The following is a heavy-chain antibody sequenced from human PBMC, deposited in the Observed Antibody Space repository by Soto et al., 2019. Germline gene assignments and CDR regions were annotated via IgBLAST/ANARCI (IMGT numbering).Heavy chain of an antibody. CDR2: ISYDGSDE. J-gene: IGHJ4*02. CDR1: GFTFSTYA. D-gene: IGHD6-19*01. V-gene: IGHV3-30-3*01. CDR3: TRAEAVAGPYYFDY. Sequence: PGGSLGLSCAASGFTFSTYAMHWVRQAPGKGLEWLAVISYDGSDEYFADSVKGRFTISRDNSKNTLYLQMNNLGTEDTAVYYCTRAEAVAGPYYFDYWGQETLVTVS.